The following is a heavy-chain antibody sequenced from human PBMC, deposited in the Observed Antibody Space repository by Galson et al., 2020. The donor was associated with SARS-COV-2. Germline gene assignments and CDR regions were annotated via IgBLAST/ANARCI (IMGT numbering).Heavy chain of an antibody. D-gene: IGHD1-26*01. J-gene: IGHJ5*02. CDR1: GFTFSSYA. CDR2: ISYDGSNK. CDR3: SLPPSGGYVGWFDP. V-gene: IGHV3-30*04. Sequence: GESLKISCAASGFTFSSYAMHWVRQAPGKGLEWVAVISYDGSNKYYADSVKGRFTISRDNSKNTLYLQMNSLRAEDTAVYYCSLPPSGGYVGWFDPWGQGTLVTVSS.